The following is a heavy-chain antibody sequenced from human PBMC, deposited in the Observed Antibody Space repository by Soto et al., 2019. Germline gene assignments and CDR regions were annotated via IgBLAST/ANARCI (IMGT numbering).Heavy chain of an antibody. CDR1: GGTFSSYA. Sequence: RASVKVSCKASGGTFSSYAISWVRQAPGQGLEWMGGIIPIFGTANYAQKFQGRVTITADESTSTAYMELSSLRSEDTGVYYCARGRGGSFEIWGQGTMVTVSS. V-gene: IGHV1-69*13. CDR3: ARGRGGSFEI. J-gene: IGHJ3*02. CDR2: IIPIFGTA.